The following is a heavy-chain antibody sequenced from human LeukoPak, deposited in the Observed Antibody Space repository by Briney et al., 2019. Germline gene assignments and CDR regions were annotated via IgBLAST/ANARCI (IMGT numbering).Heavy chain of an antibody. CDR1: GFTFNNYG. CDR3: AKGSYYDQIPKSGY. V-gene: IGHV3-30*18. D-gene: IGHD3-22*01. Sequence: PGGSLRLSCVASGFTFNNYGMHWVRQAPGKGLEWVAVISYDGSNKYYADSVKGRFTISRDNSKNTLYVQMNSLRPEDTAVYYCAKGSYYDQIPKSGYWGQGTLVTVSS. J-gene: IGHJ4*02. CDR2: ISYDGSNK.